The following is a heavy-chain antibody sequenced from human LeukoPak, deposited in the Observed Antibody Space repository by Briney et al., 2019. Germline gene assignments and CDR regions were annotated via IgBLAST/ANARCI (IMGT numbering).Heavy chain of an antibody. D-gene: IGHD1-7*01. CDR1: GGSISSYY. V-gene: IGHV4-59*01. CDR3: ARPVTAGGELWFDP. Sequence: PSETLSLTCTVSGGSISSYYWSWIRQPPGKGLEWIGYIYYSGSTNYNPSLKSRVTISVDTSKNQFSLKLSSVTAADTAVYYCARPVTAGGELWFDPWGQGTLVTVSS. J-gene: IGHJ5*02. CDR2: IYYSGST.